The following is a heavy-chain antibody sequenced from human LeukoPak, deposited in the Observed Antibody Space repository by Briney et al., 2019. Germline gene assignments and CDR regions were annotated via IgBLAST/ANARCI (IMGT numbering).Heavy chain of an antibody. Sequence: PGGSLRLSCAASGFSFSSYWMNWVRQAPGKGLVWVAHINTDGRTTTYADSVKGRFTVARDNAKNTLYLEMNSLRAEDTAVYYCAKDSDSGKFDYWGQGTLVTVSS. CDR3: AKDSDSGKFDY. D-gene: IGHD3-10*01. V-gene: IGHV3-74*01. CDR1: GFSFSSYW. CDR2: INTDGRTT. J-gene: IGHJ4*02.